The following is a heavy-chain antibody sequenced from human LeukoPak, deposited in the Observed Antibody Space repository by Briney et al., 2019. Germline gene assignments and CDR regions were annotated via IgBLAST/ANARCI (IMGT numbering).Heavy chain of an antibody. J-gene: IGHJ6*03. Sequence: SETLSLACTVSGGSISSYYWSWIRQPPGKGLEWIGYIYYSGSTNYNPSLKSRVTISVDTSKNQFSLKLSSVTAADTAVYYCASAQVNPEASYYYYYMDVWGKGTTVTVSS. CDR3: ASAQVNPEASYYYYYMDV. CDR2: IYYSGST. V-gene: IGHV4-59*01. CDR1: GGSISSYY. D-gene: IGHD1-14*01.